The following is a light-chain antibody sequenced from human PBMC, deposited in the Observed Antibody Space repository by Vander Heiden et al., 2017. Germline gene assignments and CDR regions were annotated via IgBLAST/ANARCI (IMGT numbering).Light chain of an antibody. CDR1: QSISSY. CDR3: QQSYSTPSIT. CDR2: AAS. V-gene: IGKV1-39*01. Sequence: DIQMTQSPSSLSASVGDRVTITCRASQSISSYLNWYQQKPGKAPKLLIYAASSLQSGVPSRFSGSGYGTDFTLTISSRQPEDFATYYCQQSYSTPSITFGQGTRLEIK. J-gene: IGKJ5*01.